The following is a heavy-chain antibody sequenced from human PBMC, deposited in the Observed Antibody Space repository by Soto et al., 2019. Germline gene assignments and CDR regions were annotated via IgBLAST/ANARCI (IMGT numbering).Heavy chain of an antibody. V-gene: IGHV3-66*02. CDR1: GLTVSSNN. J-gene: IGHJ4*02. CDR3: ARLLAAVGILGIAVAGTLVYFDY. CDR2: IYSCGNT. Sequence: GGSLRLSCAASGLTVSSNNMSWVRQAPGKGLEWVSGIYSCGNTYYADSVKGRFTISRDNSKNTLYLQMNSLRGEDTAVYYCARLLAAVGILGIAVAGTLVYFDYWGQGTLVTVSS. D-gene: IGHD6-19*01.